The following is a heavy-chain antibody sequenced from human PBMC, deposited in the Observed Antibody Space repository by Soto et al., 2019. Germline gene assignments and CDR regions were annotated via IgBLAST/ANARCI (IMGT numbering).Heavy chain of an antibody. V-gene: IGHV3-53*01. Sequence: GGAPRLSCDASGVTVSNNIMTWVRQAPGKGLEWVSAIYSETTGGSTYYADSVRGRITISSANSKNTLFLQMNGQRVEDTSVYYCTGGHTTTGRVYWGQGTLVTVSS. CDR2: IYSETTGGST. D-gene: IGHD1-1*01. J-gene: IGHJ4*02. CDR1: GVTVSNNI. CDR3: TGGHTTTGRVY.